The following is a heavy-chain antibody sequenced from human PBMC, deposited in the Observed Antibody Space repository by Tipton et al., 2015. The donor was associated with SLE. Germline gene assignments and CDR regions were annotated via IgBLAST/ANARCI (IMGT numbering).Heavy chain of an antibody. V-gene: IGHV3-21*01. CDR2: ISSSISYF. J-gene: IGHJ6*02. CDR3: ARGGTGYYYAMDV. Sequence: SLRLSCAASGFTFSSHNMNWVRQAPGKGLEWVSSISSSISYFFYADSVKGRFTISRDNAKNSLYLQMNSLRAEDTAVYYCARGGTGYYYAMDVWGQGTTVTVSS. D-gene: IGHD3/OR15-3a*01. CDR1: GFTFSSHN.